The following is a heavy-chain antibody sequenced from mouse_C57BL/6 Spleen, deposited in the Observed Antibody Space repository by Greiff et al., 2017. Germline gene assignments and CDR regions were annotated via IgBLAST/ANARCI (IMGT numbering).Heavy chain of an antibody. CDR2: IYPGDGDT. CDR3: ARDGSLYYGNSLRWYFDV. Sequence: QVQLQQSGAELVKPGASVKISCKASGYAFSSYWMNWVKQRPGKGLEWIGQIYPGDGDTNYNGKFKGKATLTADKSSSTAYMQLSSLTSEDSAVYFCARDGSLYYGNSLRWYFDVWGTGTTVTVSS. D-gene: IGHD2-1*01. V-gene: IGHV1-80*01. CDR1: GYAFSSYW. J-gene: IGHJ1*03.